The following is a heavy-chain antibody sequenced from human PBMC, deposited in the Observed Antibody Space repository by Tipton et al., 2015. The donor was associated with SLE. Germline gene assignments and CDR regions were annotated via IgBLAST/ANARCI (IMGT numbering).Heavy chain of an antibody. J-gene: IGHJ4*02. CDR2: IKQDGSEK. CDR3: AREAFCSGASCYAGGGAIDY. CDR1: GFTFSSYW. D-gene: IGHD2-2*01. V-gene: IGHV3-7*01. Sequence: SLRLSCAASGFTFSSYWMSWVRQAPGKGLEWVANIKQDGSEKYYVDSVKGRFTISRDNAKNSLYLQMNSLRAEDTAVYYCAREAFCSGASCYAGGGAIDYWGQGTLVTVSS.